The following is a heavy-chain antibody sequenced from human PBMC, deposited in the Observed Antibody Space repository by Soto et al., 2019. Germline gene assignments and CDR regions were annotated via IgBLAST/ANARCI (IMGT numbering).Heavy chain of an antibody. CDR1: GFTFTNSA. CDR2: TIVASGRT. CDR3: VAELYSGGGCCSFDF. D-gene: IGHD2-21*02. V-gene: IGHV1-58*01. Sequence: SVKVSCKTSGFTFTNSAVQWVRQARGQRLEWIGWTIVASGRTNYAREVQERVTISRDTSTATAYMELSGLRSEDTAVYYCVAELYSGGGCCSFDFWGQGTMVTV. J-gene: IGHJ3*01.